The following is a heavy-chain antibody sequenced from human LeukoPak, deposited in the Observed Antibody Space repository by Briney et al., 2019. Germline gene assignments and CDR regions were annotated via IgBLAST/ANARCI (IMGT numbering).Heavy chain of an antibody. V-gene: IGHV4-59*06. CDR1: GGSISSYY. CDR2: IYYSGST. CDR3: ARDRNYYGSGSYYRLLDY. Sequence: SETLSLTCTVSGGSISSYYWSWIRQHPGKGLEWIGYIYYSGSTYYNPSLKSRVTISVDTSKNQFSLKLSSVTAADTAVYYCARDRNYYGSGSYYRLLDYWGQGTLVTVSS. J-gene: IGHJ4*02. D-gene: IGHD3-10*01.